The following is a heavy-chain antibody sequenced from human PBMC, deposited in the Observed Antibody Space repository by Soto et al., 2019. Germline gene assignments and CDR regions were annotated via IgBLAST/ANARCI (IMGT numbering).Heavy chain of an antibody. V-gene: IGHV3-23*01. Sequence: GGSLRLSCAASGFTFSSYAMSWVRQAPGKGLEWVSAISGSGGSTYYADSVKGRFTISRDNSKNTLYLQMNSLRAEDTAVYYCAKGHLVVVAATTVDYWGQGTLVTVSS. D-gene: IGHD2-15*01. CDR1: GFTFSSYA. J-gene: IGHJ4*02. CDR3: AKGHLVVVAATTVDY. CDR2: ISGSGGST.